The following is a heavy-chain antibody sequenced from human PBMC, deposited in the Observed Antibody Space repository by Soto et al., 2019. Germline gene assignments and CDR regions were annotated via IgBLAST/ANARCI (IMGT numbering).Heavy chain of an antibody. CDR2: INPNLGVT. CDR1: GDTFSNHT. D-gene: IGHD3-3*01. CDR3: ARARNQHDFWSGYIDY. J-gene: IGHJ4*02. V-gene: IGHV1-8*02. Sequence: GASVKVSCKASGDTFSNHTISWVRQAPGQGLEWMGRINPNLGVTNYAQKFQGRVTMTRNTSISTAYMELSSLRSEDTAVYYCARARNQHDFWSGYIDYWGQGTLVTVSS.